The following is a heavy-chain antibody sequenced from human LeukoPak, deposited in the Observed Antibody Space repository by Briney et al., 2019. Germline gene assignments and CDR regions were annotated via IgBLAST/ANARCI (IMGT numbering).Heavy chain of an antibody. D-gene: IGHD3-3*01. CDR1: GYSIISGYF. Sequence: SETLSLTCTVSGYSIISGYFWGWIRQPPGKGLELIGTIYHGGSSYSHPSLQSRVTISVDTSKNQFSLKLISMTAADTAVYYCARLPGDFWSAYYADSWGQGTLVTVSS. CDR2: IYHGGSS. J-gene: IGHJ4*02. V-gene: IGHV4-38-2*02. CDR3: ARLPGDFWSAYYADS.